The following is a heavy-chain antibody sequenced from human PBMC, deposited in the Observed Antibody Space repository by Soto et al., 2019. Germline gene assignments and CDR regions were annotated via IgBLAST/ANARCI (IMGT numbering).Heavy chain of an antibody. D-gene: IGHD6-13*01. CDR2: LYFNEDR. Sequence: SGLRCEPTQTLTLTCTFSGFSLSSTGVGVGWIRQPPGKSLEWLVVLYFNEDRRRNPSLQNRLTITKDTSKNQVILTMTNMDPVDTGTYYCIYRRAAYDYYGMDVWGQGTTVTVSS. CDR1: GFSLSSTGVG. J-gene: IGHJ6*02. CDR3: IYRRAAYDYYGMDV. V-gene: IGHV2-5*04.